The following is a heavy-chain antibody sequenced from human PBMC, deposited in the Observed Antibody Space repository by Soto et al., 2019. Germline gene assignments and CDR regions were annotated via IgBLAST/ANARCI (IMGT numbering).Heavy chain of an antibody. D-gene: IGHD3-10*01. CDR3: AKDRGPYGSGNYRSFDY. Sequence: GGSLRLSCAASGFTFNDYAMYWVRQGPGKGLEWVSGISWNGGNIGYADSVKGRFTISRDSAKKSLYLQMNSLRAEDTALYYCAKDRGPYGSGNYRSFDYWGQGTLVTVSS. CDR2: ISWNGGNI. CDR1: GFTFNDYA. J-gene: IGHJ4*02. V-gene: IGHV3-9*01.